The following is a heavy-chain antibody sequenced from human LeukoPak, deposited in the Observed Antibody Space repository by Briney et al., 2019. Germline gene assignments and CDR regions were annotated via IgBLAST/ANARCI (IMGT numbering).Heavy chain of an antibody. Sequence: PSETLSLTCAVSNGSIGYYYWSWLRQPPGKGLEWIGYIYHTGGTNYNPSLKSRLTISLDMSRNQFSLRLTSVTAADTAVYYCARGGSSQGSTPKQYFYYMNVWGRGTTVSASS. CDR3: ARGGSSQGSTPKQYFYYMNV. V-gene: IGHV4-59*01. CDR1: NGSIGYYY. CDR2: IYHTGGT. J-gene: IGHJ6*03. D-gene: IGHD6-13*01.